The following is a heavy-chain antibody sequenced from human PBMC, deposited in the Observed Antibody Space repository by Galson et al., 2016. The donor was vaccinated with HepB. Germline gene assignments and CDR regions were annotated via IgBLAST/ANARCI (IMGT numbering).Heavy chain of an antibody. V-gene: IGHV3-11*01. Sequence: SLRLSCAVSGFTFSDYYMSWIRQAPGKGLEWISDISSSGSTIYYADSVKGRFTIARDNAKNSLYLQMSSLRAEDTAVYYCAGNKAVVVIASNAFDIWGQGTMDTVSS. J-gene: IGHJ3*02. D-gene: IGHD3-22*01. CDR1: GFTFSDYY. CDR3: AGNKAVVVIASNAFDI. CDR2: ISSSGSTI.